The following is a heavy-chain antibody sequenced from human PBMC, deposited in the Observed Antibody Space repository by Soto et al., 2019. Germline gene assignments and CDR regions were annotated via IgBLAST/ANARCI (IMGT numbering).Heavy chain of an antibody. Sequence: EVQLLESGGGLVQPGGSLRLSCAGSGFTFSSYAMSWVRQAPGMGLEWVSVISGSGYATYYADSVKGRFTVSRDNSNNTVYLQMNSLRAEDTAVYYCAKEETVLVNYYYYYGMDVWGQGTTVTVSS. CDR1: GFTFSSYA. D-gene: IGHD4-17*01. CDR2: ISGSGYAT. CDR3: AKEETVLVNYYYYYGMDV. V-gene: IGHV3-23*01. J-gene: IGHJ6*02.